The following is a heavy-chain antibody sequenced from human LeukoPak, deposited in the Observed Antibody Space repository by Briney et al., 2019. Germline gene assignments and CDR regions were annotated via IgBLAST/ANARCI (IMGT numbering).Heavy chain of an antibody. J-gene: IGHJ5*02. CDR3: ARVPYGSGSAWFDP. D-gene: IGHD3-10*01. Sequence: GGSLRLSCAASGFPFSIYGMHWVRQAPGKGLEWVAIISSDGSKQYYADSVKGRFTISRDTSKNTLYLQMNSLRADDTAVYYCARVPYGSGSAWFDPWGQGTLVTVSS. CDR2: ISSDGSKQ. CDR1: GFPFSIYG. V-gene: IGHV3-30*19.